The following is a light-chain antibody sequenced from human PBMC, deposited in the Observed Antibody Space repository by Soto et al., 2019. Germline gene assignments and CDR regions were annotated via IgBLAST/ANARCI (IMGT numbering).Light chain of an antibody. CDR1: QSLIFDDGNTY. J-gene: IGKJ2*01. Sequence: DVVMTQSPFSLPVPLGQPAAISCRSSQSLIFDDGNTYLSWFHQRPGQSPRRLIYTVSNQASGVPDRFSGSGSGTDFTLKISGLEAEDFATYYCQQGHSTPYTFGQGTKVDIK. CDR3: QQGHSTPYT. V-gene: IGKV2-30*01. CDR2: TVS.